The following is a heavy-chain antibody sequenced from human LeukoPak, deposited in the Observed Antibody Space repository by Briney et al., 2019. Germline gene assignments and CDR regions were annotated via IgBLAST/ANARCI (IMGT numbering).Heavy chain of an antibody. CDR1: GFVFNNYP. CDR3: VHCGGDCYPCCGMDG. V-gene: IGHV3-23*01. CDR2: INGGGDST. D-gene: IGHD2-21*02. J-gene: IGHJ6*02. Sequence: GSLRLSCAASGFVFNNYPMSWVRQAPGKGLEWVSVINGGGDSTYYADSVKGRFTISRDNSKNTLFLQMNSLRAEDTAVYYCVHCGGDCYPCCGMDGWGQGATVTVSS.